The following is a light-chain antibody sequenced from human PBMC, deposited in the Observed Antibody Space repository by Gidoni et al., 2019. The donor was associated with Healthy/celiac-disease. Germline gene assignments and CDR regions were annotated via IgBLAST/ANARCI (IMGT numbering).Light chain of an antibody. CDR1: QGISSY. V-gene: IGKV1-8*01. CDR3: QQYYSYPWT. CDR2: AAS. J-gene: IGKJ1*01. Sequence: AIRITQSPSSLSASTGDRVTITCRASQGISSYLAWYQQKPGKAPKLLIYAASTLQSGVPSRFSGSGSGTAFTLTISCLQSEDFATYYCQQYYSYPWTFGQGTKVEIK.